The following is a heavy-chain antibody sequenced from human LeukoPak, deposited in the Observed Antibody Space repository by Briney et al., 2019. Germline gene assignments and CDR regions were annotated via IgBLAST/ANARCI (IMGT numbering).Heavy chain of an antibody. D-gene: IGHD3-10*01. CDR1: GYTFTTNG. Sequence: ASVKVSCKASGYTFTTNGISWVRQAPGQGLEWMEWISPYNGNTNYAEKVQGRITMTTDTYTKTVFMELGSLTSDDTAVYYCARELSYYGSGNYYQGRGYYFDYWGQGTLLTVSS. CDR3: ARELSYYGSGNYYQGRGYYFDY. J-gene: IGHJ4*02. CDR2: ISPYNGNT. V-gene: IGHV1-18*01.